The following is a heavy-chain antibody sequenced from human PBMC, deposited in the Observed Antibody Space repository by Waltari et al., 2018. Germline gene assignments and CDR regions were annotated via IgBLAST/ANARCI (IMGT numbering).Heavy chain of an antibody. Sequence: EVQMVESGGGLVQPGGSLRLSCAASGFTFSNSWMDWVRQAPGKGLEWIANIKPDGREKNYVDSVKGRFTISRDNTKNSLYLQMNSLRAEDTAVYYCSKSLDVWGPGTSVTVSS. V-gene: IGHV3-7*01. CDR2: IKPDGREK. J-gene: IGHJ6*02. CDR3: SKSLDV. CDR1: GFTFSNSW.